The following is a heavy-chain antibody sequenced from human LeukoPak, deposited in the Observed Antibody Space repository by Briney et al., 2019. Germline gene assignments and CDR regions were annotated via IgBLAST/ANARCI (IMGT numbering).Heavy chain of an antibody. J-gene: IGHJ4*02. V-gene: IGHV3-23*01. CDR1: GFTFSSYA. D-gene: IGHD3-22*01. Sequence: GGSLRLSCAASGFTFSSYAMSWDRQAPGKGLEWVSAISGSGGSTYYADSVKGRFTISRDNSKNTLYLQMNSLRAEDTAVYYCAKRRFYDSSGYYYTYYFDYWGQGTLVTVSS. CDR2: ISGSGGST. CDR3: AKRRFYDSSGYYYTYYFDY.